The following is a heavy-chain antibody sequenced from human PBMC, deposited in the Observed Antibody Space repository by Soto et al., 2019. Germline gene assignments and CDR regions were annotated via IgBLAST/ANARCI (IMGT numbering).Heavy chain of an antibody. V-gene: IGHV1-3*01. CDR1: GFTFSEYG. Sequence: VRLEQSGAEVKKPGASVRLSCKTSGFTFSEYGLHWVRQAPGQSFEWMGWINAGDGETKYSQVFQGRVTISSDTSTRTIYMDVTNVNLEDTAVYFCARVSNGDLGGYWGHGTLVTVSS. J-gene: IGHJ4*01. CDR3: ARVSNGDLGGY. CDR2: INAGDGET. D-gene: IGHD4-17*01.